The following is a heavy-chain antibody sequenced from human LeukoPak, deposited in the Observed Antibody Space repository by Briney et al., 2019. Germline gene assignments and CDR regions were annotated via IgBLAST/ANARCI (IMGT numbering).Heavy chain of an antibody. Sequence: PSGTLSLTCTVSGGSISSYYWSWIRQPPGKGLEWIGYIYYSGSTNYNPSLKSRVTISVDTSKNQFSLKLSSVTAADTAVYYCARQGEPAAIRVWYGWFDPWGQETLFTVSS. D-gene: IGHD2-2*01. CDR3: ARQGEPAAIRVWYGWFDP. CDR1: GGSISSYY. CDR2: IYYSGST. V-gene: IGHV4-59*08. J-gene: IGHJ5*02.